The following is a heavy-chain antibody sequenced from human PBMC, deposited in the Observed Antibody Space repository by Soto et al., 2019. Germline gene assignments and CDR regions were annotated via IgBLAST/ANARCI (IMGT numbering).Heavy chain of an antibody. D-gene: IGHD6-19*01. Sequence: GGSLRLSCAASRFNFSAYGIHWVRQAPGKGLEWVAGISYDGVNKFYSASMKGRLTVSRDNAKNTFYLQMNSLRPADTALYYCAKARYASGWSGLDTWGQGALVTVSS. V-gene: IGHV3-30*18. CDR3: AKARYASGWSGLDT. CDR1: RFNFSAYG. CDR2: ISYDGVNK. J-gene: IGHJ5*02.